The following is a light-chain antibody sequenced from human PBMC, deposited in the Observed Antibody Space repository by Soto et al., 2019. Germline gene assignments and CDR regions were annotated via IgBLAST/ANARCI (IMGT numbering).Light chain of an antibody. J-gene: IGLJ1*01. CDR2: EVS. CDR3: SSYITGDTYV. CDR1: SSDVGGYNY. Sequence: QSALTQPASVSGSPGQSITISCTGTSSDVGGYNYVSWYQQHPGKAPKLMIYEVSNRPSGVSNRFSGSKSGNTASLTVSGLRAEDEADYHCSSYITGDTYVFGTGTKLTVL. V-gene: IGLV2-14*01.